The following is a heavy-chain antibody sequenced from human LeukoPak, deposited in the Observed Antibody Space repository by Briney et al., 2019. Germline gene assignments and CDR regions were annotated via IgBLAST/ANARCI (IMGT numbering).Heavy chain of an antibody. CDR3: ARTDYYDSSGYYSR. CDR1: GGSIRNYY. CDR2: IYTTGST. J-gene: IGHJ4*02. D-gene: IGHD3-22*01. Sequence: SETLCLTCAVSGGSIRNYYWSWIRQTAGKGLEWIGRIYTTGSTNYNPSLKSRVTMSVDTSKNQFSLKLSSVTAADTAVYYCARTDYYDSSGYYSRWGQGTLVSVSS. V-gene: IGHV4-4*07.